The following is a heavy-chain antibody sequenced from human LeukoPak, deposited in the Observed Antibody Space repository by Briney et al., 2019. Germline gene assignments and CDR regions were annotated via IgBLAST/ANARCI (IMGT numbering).Heavy chain of an antibody. J-gene: IGHJ4*02. D-gene: IGHD2-21*02. CDR2: INQVGSEE. CDR1: GFTFSSYW. V-gene: IGHV3-7*01. Sequence: GGSLRLSCAASGFTFSSYWMSWVRQPPGKGLEWVANINQVGSEEHNVASGKGRFTIYRGNTQSSLSMQMTDLRAEDTAVYYCARWAVTGIYLDSWGQGALVTVSS. CDR3: ARWAVTGIYLDS.